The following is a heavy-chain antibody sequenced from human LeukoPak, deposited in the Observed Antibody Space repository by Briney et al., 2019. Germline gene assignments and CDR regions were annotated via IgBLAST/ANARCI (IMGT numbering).Heavy chain of an antibody. V-gene: IGHV3-21*01. CDR2: ISSSSSYI. Sequence: GGSLRLSCAASGFTFSSYSMNWVRQAPGKGLEWVSSISSSSSYIYYADSVKGRFTISRDNAKNSLYLQMNSLRAEDTAVYYCARDAVASSSSWPSGFALVYYYYYMDVWGKGTTVTVSS. J-gene: IGHJ6*03. CDR3: ARDAVASSSSWPSGFALVYYYYYMDV. D-gene: IGHD6-13*01. CDR1: GFTFSSYS.